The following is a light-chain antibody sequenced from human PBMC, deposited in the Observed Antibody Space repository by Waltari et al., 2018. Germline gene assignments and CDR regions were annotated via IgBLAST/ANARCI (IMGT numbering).Light chain of an antibody. CDR1: QSFSTY. V-gene: IGKV3-11*01. CDR3: QHRSGWPPWT. J-gene: IGKJ1*01. Sequence: EIVLTQSPATLPLSPGERAILPCRASQSFSTYLAWYQHRPGQAPRLLIHDVSNRATGIPARFSGSGSGTDFTLTISSLEPEDFAVYYCQHRSGWPPWTFGQGTKVEVK. CDR2: DVS.